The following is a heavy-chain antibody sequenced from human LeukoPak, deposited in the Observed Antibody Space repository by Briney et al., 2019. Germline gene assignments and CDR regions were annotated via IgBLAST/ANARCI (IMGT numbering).Heavy chain of an antibody. J-gene: IGHJ4*02. CDR2: ISDSGGTT. V-gene: IGHV3-23*01. Sequence: PGGSLRLSCAASGFTFSTYAMSCVRQAPGKGLEWVSGISDSGGTTYYADSVKGRFTISRDNSKNTLHLQMNSLRAEDTAVYYCAKHSYRVDSFTDYWGQGTLVTVSS. D-gene: IGHD5-12*01. CDR1: GFTFSTYA. CDR3: AKHSYRVDSFTDY.